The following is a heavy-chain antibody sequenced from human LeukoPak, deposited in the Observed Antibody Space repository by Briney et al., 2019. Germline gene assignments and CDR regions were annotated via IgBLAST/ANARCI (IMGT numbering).Heavy chain of an antibody. V-gene: IGHV3-33*06. Sequence: GGSLRLSCGASGFTFSSYAMHWVRQAPGKGLGWVAVISYDGSTKYYADSVKGRFTISRDNSKNTVYLQMNNLRAEDTAVYYCAKRGRTWDLESWGQGTLVTVSS. J-gene: IGHJ4*02. CDR1: GFTFSSYA. D-gene: IGHD3-16*01. CDR3: AKRGRTWDLES. CDR2: ISYDGSTK.